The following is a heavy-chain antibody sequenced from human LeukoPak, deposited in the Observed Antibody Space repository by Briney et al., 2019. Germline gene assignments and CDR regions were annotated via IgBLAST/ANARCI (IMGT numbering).Heavy chain of an antibody. Sequence: GGSLRLSCAASGFTVSSNYMSWVRQAPGKGLEWVSVIYSGGSTYYADSVKGRFTISRGNSKNTLYLQMNSLRAEDTAVYYCARDPVPGDAFDIWGQGTMVTVSS. CDR2: IYSGGST. CDR3: ARDPVPGDAFDI. J-gene: IGHJ3*02. CDR1: GFTVSSNY. V-gene: IGHV3-53*01. D-gene: IGHD1-14*01.